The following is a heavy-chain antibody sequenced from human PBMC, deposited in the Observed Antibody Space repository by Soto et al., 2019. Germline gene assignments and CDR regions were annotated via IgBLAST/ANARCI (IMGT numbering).Heavy chain of an antibody. CDR1: GYSFTSYW. Sequence: PGESLKISCKGSGYSFTSYWIGWVRQMPGKGLEWMGIIYPGDSDTRYSPSFQGQVTISADKSISTAYLQWSSLKASDTAMYYCATAYYYGSGSYYNKDYYYYYGMDVWGQGTTVTVSS. V-gene: IGHV5-51*01. CDR3: ATAYYYGSGSYYNKDYYYYYGMDV. CDR2: IYPGDSDT. J-gene: IGHJ6*02. D-gene: IGHD3-10*01.